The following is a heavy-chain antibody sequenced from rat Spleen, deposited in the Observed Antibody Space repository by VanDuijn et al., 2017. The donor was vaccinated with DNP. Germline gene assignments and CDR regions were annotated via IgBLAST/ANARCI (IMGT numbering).Heavy chain of an antibody. J-gene: IGHJ3*01. CDR3: ARAHSTGLTWFAY. Sequence: VQLKESGPGLAQPSQTLSLTCTVSGYSFTSYGVSWVRQPPGKGLEGIAAMSSGGSTYYNSALKSRLSISRDTSKSQVFLEMTRLQNEDTTMYFWARAHSTGLTWFAYWGQGTLVTVSS. D-gene: IGHD1-4*01. CDR1: GYSFTSYG. V-gene: IGHV2S12*01. CDR2: MSSGGST.